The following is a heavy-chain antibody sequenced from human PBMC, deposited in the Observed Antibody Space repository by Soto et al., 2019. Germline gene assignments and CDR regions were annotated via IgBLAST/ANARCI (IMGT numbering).Heavy chain of an antibody. CDR1: GGSISSYY. CDR2: IYYSGST. CDR3: ARTPMVRDDY. V-gene: IGHV4-59*08. Sequence: SETLSLTCTVSGGSISSYYWSWIRQPPGKGLEWIGYIYYSGSTNYNPSLKSRVTISVDTSKNQFSLKLSSVTAADTAVYYCARTPMVRDDYWGQGTLVTVSS. J-gene: IGHJ4*02. D-gene: IGHD3-10*01.